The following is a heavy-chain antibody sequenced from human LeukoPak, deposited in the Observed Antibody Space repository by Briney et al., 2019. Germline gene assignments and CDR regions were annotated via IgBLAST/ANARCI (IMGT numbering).Heavy chain of an antibody. CDR3: AIYDYVWGSYRYDY. D-gene: IGHD3-16*02. J-gene: IGHJ4*02. V-gene: IGHV4-61*01. CDR1: GGSVSSGSYY. Sequence: SETLSLTCTVSGGSVSSGSYYWSWIRQPPGKGLKWIGYIYYSGSTNYDPSLKSRVTISVDTSKNQFSLKLSSVTAADTAVYYCAIYDYVWGSYRYDYWGQGTLVTVSS. CDR2: IYYSGST.